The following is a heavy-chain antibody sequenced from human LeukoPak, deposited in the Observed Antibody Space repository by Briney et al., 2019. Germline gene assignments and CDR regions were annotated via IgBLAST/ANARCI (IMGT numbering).Heavy chain of an antibody. CDR2: INHSGST. CDR3: ARDYYDSSGMYYYYMDV. CDR1: GDFITAYY. V-gene: IGHV4-34*01. J-gene: IGHJ6*03. D-gene: IGHD3-22*01. Sequence: PSETLSLTCTVSGDFITAYYWSWIRQPPGKGLEWIGEINHSGSTNYNPSLKSRVTISVDTSKNQFSLKLSSVTAADTAVYYCARDYYDSSGMYYYYMDVWGKGTTVTVSS.